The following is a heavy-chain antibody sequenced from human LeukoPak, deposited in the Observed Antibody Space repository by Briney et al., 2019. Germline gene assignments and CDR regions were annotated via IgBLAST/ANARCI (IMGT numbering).Heavy chain of an antibody. V-gene: IGHV3-9*01. Sequence: GGSLRLSCAASGFTFDDYAMHWVRQVPGKGLEWVAGISWNGDHVAFVDALKGRFTISRDNAKNSLYPQMNSLRDEDTALYYGAKDVSDDVWGNYRHFDSWGQGTLVTVSS. CDR3: AKDVSDDVWGNYRHFDS. J-gene: IGHJ4*02. D-gene: IGHD3-16*02. CDR1: GFTFDDYA. CDR2: ISWNGDHV.